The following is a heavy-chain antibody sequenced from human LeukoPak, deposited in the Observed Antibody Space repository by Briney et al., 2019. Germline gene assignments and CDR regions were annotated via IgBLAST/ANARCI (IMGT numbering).Heavy chain of an antibody. CDR3: ARDPYSGGYWNYYYYYMDV. CDR2: IYSGGST. D-gene: IGHD1-26*01. Sequence: PGGSLRLSCAVSGFIVSDNYMNWVRQAPGKGLEWVSLIYSGGSTYYADSVKGRFTISRDNSKNTLYLHMNSLRAEDTAVYYCARDPYSGGYWNYYYYYMDVWGKGTTVTISS. CDR1: GFIVSDNY. V-gene: IGHV3-53*01. J-gene: IGHJ6*03.